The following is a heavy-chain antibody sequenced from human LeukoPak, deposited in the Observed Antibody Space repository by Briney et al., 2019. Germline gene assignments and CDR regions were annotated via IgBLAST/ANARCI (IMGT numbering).Heavy chain of an antibody. V-gene: IGHV4-61*02. CDR3: AREKGYGGTFDY. Sequence: SQTLSLTCTVSGGSISSGSYCWSWIRQSAGKGLEWIGRVYTSGSTNYNPSLKSRVTISVDTPKNQFSLKLSSLTAADTAMYFCAREKGYGGTFDYWGQGTLVTVSS. CDR2: VYTSGST. D-gene: IGHD4-23*01. J-gene: IGHJ4*02. CDR1: GGSISSGSYC.